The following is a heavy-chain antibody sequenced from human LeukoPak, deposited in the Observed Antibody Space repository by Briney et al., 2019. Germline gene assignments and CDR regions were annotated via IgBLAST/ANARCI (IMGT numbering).Heavy chain of an antibody. J-gene: IGHJ4*02. CDR3: ARQGSGSSPPYFDY. Sequence: PSETLSLTCTVSGGSISSSSYYWGWIRQPPGKGLVWIGSIYYSGSTYYNPSLKSRVTISVDTSKNQFSLKLSSVTAADTAVYYCARQGSGSSPPYFDYWGQGTLVTVSS. V-gene: IGHV4-39*01. D-gene: IGHD6-13*01. CDR2: IYYSGST. CDR1: GGSISSSSYY.